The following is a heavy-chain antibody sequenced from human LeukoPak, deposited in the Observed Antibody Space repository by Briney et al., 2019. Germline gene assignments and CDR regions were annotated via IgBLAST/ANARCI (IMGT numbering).Heavy chain of an antibody. CDR3: AKVLYYYSSGTYQAFDY. J-gene: IGHJ4*02. CDR2: ISGSGASA. Sequence: SGGSLRRSCAASGFTFNNYGMSWVRQSPGEGLEWVSVISGSGASAFYADSVKGRFTISRDNSKNTLYLQMDGLRPEDTAVYYCAKVLYYYSSGTYQAFDYWGQGTLVTVSS. CDR1: GFTFNNYG. V-gene: IGHV3-23*01. D-gene: IGHD3-10*01.